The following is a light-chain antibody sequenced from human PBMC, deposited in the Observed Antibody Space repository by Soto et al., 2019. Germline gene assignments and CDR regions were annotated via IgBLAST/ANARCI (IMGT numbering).Light chain of an antibody. CDR2: DVT. V-gene: IGLV2-14*01. Sequence: QSALTQPASVSGSPGQSITISCTGTSSDVGDNNYVSWYQQHPGKAPKLMIYDVTHRPSGISNRFSGYKSGNTASLTISGLPAEDEADYYCSSYTSSSTLYVFGTGTKLTVL. CDR1: SSDVGDNNY. CDR3: SSYTSSSTLYV. J-gene: IGLJ1*01.